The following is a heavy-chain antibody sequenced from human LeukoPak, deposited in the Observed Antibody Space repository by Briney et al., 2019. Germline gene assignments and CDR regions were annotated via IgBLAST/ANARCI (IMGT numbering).Heavy chain of an antibody. CDR1: GFIFSTFA. CDR2: ISSDGNNK. J-gene: IGHJ3*01. Sequence: GGSLRLSCAASGFIFSTFAMHWVRQAPGKGLEWVAVISSDGNNKYNADSVKGRFTISRENSKNTLFLQMNSLRAEDTAVYYCALNGCYRGVCDFDVWGQGTMVTVSS. V-gene: IGHV3-30-3*01. D-gene: IGHD2-21*01. CDR3: ALNGCYRGVCDFDV.